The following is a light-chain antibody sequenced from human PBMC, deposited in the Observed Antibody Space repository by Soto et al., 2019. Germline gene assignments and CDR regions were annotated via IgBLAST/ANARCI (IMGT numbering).Light chain of an antibody. J-gene: IGLJ2*01. V-gene: IGLV1-40*01. CDR2: VNN. CDR1: SSNIGAGYD. CDR3: AAWDDSLNGVV. Sequence: QSVLTQPPSVSGAPGQRVTISCTGSSSNIGAGYDVQWYQQLPGTAPKLLIYVNNNRPSGVPDRFSGSKSGTSASLAITGLQAEDEADYYCAAWDDSLNGVVFGGGTKLTVL.